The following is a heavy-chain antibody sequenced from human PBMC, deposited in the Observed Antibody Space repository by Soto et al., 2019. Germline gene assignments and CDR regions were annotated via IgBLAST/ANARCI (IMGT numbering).Heavy chain of an antibody. J-gene: IGHJ6*03. Sequence: SETLSLTCTVSGGSISSGGYYWSWIRQHPGKGLEWIGYIYYSGSTYYNPSLKSRITMSVDTSKNQFSLKLSSVTAADAAVYYCARGTVVVIADNYYFYMDVWGKGTTVTVSS. CDR3: ARGTVVVIADNYYFYMDV. V-gene: IGHV4-31*03. D-gene: IGHD2-15*01. CDR1: GGSISSGGYY. CDR2: IYYSGST.